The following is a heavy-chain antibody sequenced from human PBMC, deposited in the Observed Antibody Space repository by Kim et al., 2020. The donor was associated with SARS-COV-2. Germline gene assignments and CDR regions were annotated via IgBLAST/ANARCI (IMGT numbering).Heavy chain of an antibody. CDR1: GGSISSYY. Sequence: SETLSLTCTVSGGSISSYYWSWIRQPPGKGLEWIGYIYYSVSTNYNPSLKSRVTISVDTSKNQFSLKLSSVTAADTAVYYFARGFGVRSAYYYYGMDVWGQGTTVTVSS. CDR2: IYYSVST. J-gene: IGHJ6*02. D-gene: IGHD3-16*01. CDR3: ARGFGVRSAYYYYGMDV. V-gene: IGHV4-59*13.